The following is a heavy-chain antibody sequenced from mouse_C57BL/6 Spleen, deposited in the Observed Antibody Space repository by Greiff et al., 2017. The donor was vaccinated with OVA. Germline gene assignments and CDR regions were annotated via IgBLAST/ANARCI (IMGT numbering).Heavy chain of an antibody. CDR1: EYEFPSHD. D-gene: IGHD2-5*01. CDR2: INSDGGST. Sequence: EVKVEESGGGLVQPGESLKLSCESNEYEFPSHDMSWVRKTPEKRLELVAAINSDGGSTYYPDTMERRFIISRDNTKKTLYLQMSSLRSEDTALYYCARHEGLYYSTSYYAMDYWGQGTSVTVSS. V-gene: IGHV5-2*03. J-gene: IGHJ4*01. CDR3: ARHEGLYYSTSYYAMDY.